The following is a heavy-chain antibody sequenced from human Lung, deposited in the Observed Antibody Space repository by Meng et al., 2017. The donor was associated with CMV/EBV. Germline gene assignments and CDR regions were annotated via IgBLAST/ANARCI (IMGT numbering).Heavy chain of an antibody. J-gene: IGHJ4*02. CDR2: IIPVLGTA. CDR1: GGTFSSYA. CDR3: ARVVPPSYYYDSSGYYDY. V-gene: IGHV1-69*05. Sequence: SVXVSXKASGGTFSSYAISWVRQAPGQGLEWMGGIIPVLGTANYPQKFQGRVTITTDESTSTAYMELSSLRSDDTAVYYCARVVPPSYYYDSSGYYDYWGQGXLVTVSS. D-gene: IGHD3-22*01.